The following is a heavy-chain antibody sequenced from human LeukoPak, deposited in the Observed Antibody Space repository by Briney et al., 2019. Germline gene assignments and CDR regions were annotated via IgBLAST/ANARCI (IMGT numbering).Heavy chain of an antibody. V-gene: IGHV3-30*18. CDR1: GFTFSSYG. J-gene: IGHJ4*02. CDR2: ISYDGSNK. CDR3: AKDRENSGSYYFDY. Sequence: PGRSLRLSCAASGFTFSSYGMHWVRQAPGKGLEWMAVISYDGSNKYYADSVKGRFTISRDNCKNTLYLQMNSLRAEDTAVYYCAKDRENSGSYYFDYWGQGTLVTVSS. D-gene: IGHD1-26*01.